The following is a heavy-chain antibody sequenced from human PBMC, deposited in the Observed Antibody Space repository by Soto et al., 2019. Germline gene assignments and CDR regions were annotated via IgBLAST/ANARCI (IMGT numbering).Heavy chain of an antibody. V-gene: IGHV3-30*18. Sequence: PGGSLRLSCAASGFTFSRNGMHWVRQAPGKGLEWVALISYDGTNKYYADSVEGRFTISRDDSKNTLYLQMNSLRAEDTAVYYCAKDRGTYDFWSVYPNWGQGTLVTVSS. CDR3: AKDRGTYDFWSVYPN. CDR2: ISYDGTNK. J-gene: IGHJ4*02. D-gene: IGHD3-3*01. CDR1: GFTFSRNG.